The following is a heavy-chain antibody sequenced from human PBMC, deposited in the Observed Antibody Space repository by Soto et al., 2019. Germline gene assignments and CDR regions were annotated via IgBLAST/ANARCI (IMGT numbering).Heavy chain of an antibody. Sequence: QVQLQESGPGLVKPSETLSLTCTVSGDSISTYYWTWIRQSPGKGLEWIAFIYYGGSTNYNPSLMSRFTMSVDTSQTQFSLKLNSVSAADTAVYYCARPGRDWGSLDYWGQGTLVTVSS. CDR2: IYYGGST. D-gene: IGHD7-27*01. V-gene: IGHV4-59*08. CDR1: GDSISTYY. CDR3: ARPGRDWGSLDY. J-gene: IGHJ4*02.